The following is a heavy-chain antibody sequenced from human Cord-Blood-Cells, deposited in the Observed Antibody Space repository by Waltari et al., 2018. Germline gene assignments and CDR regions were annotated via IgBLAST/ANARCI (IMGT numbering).Heavy chain of an antibody. J-gene: IGHJ3*02. V-gene: IGHV1-24*01. CDR2: FDPEEGET. CDR1: GYTLTELS. D-gene: IGHD1-26*01. Sequence: QVQLVQSGAEVKKPGASVKVSCKVSGYTLTELSMHWVRQAPGKGLEWMGGFDPEEGETIYAQKFQGRVTMNEDTSTGTAYMELSSLRSEDTAVYYCATGYSGSYYGEYDAFDIWGQGTMVTVSS. CDR3: ATGYSGSYYGEYDAFDI.